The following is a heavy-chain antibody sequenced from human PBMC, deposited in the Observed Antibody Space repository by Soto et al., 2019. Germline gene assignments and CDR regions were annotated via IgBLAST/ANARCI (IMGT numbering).Heavy chain of an antibody. CDR3: TTGRYTFGLDS. CDR1: GITFSDAW. Sequence: GGSLRLSCAASGITFSDAWMTWVRQVPGKGLEWVGRVKSIADAGTTTYAAPVKGRFSISRDDSNSTLFLQMNSLKIEDTAVYYCTTGRYTFGLDSWGQGILVTVSS. J-gene: IGHJ4*02. V-gene: IGHV3-15*01. CDR2: VKSIADAGTT. D-gene: IGHD3-16*01.